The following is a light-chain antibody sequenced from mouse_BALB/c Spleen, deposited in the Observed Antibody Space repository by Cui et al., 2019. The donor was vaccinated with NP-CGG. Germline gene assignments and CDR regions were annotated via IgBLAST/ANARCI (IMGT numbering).Light chain of an antibody. CDR3: ALWYSNHWV. J-gene: IGLJ1*01. CDR2: GTN. CDR1: TGAVTTSNY. Sequence: QAFVTQEFALPPSPGETVTLTCRSSTGAVTTSNYANWVQEKPDHLFTGLIGGTNNRAPGVPARFSGSLIGDKAALTSTGAQTEDEAIYFCALWYSNHWVFGGGTKLTVL. V-gene: IGLV1*01.